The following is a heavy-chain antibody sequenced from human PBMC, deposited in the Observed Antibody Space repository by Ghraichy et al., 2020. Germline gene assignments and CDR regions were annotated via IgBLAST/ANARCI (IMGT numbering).Heavy chain of an antibody. V-gene: IGHV3-64D*06. CDR2: ISSNGGST. CDR3: VKVSGQAARVLSSALDY. CDR1: GFTFSSYG. D-gene: IGHD6-6*01. Sequence: GESLNISCSASGFTFSSYGMHWVRQAPGKGLEYVSAISSNGGSTYYADSVKGRFTISRDNSKNTLYLQMSSLRAEDTAVYYCVKVSGQAARVLSSALDYWGQGTLVTVSS. J-gene: IGHJ4*02.